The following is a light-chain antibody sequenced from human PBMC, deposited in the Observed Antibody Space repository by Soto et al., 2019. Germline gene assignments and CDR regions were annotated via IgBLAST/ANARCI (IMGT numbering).Light chain of an antibody. V-gene: IGKV3-20*01. CDR2: GAS. Sequence: EIVLTQSPGTLSLSPGERATLSCRASQSVSSSYLAWYQQKPGQAPRLLIYGASSRATGIPDSFSGSGSGTDFTLTISRLEPEEFSVYYCQQYGSSLFTFGPGTKVDIK. CDR3: QQYGSSLFT. CDR1: QSVSSSY. J-gene: IGKJ3*01.